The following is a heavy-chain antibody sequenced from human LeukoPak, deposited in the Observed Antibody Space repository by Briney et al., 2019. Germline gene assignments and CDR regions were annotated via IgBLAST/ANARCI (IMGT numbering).Heavy chain of an antibody. CDR3: VRCGYSSGWYRN. J-gene: IGHJ4*02. V-gene: IGHV3-53*01. Sequence: PGGSLRLSCAASGFTVSSNYMSWVRQAPGKGLEWVSVIYSGGSTYYADSVKGRFTISRDNSKNTLYLQMDSLTVDDTAVYYCVRCGYSSGWYRNWGQGTLVTVSS. D-gene: IGHD6-19*01. CDR1: GFTVSSNY. CDR2: IYSGGST.